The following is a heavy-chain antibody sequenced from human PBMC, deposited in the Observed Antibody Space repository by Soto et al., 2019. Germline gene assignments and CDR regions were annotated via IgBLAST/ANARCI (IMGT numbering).Heavy chain of an antibody. Sequence: QVQLVQSGAEVKKPGASVKVSCKASGYTFTSYDINWVRQATGQGLEWMGWMNPNSGNAAYAQKFQGRVTMTRNTSISTAYMELRSLRSEGTAVYYCAREKSSGYYYDYWGQGTRVTVSS. CDR3: AREKSSGYYYDY. V-gene: IGHV1-8*01. J-gene: IGHJ4*02. D-gene: IGHD3-22*01. CDR2: MNPNSGNA. CDR1: GYTFTSYD.